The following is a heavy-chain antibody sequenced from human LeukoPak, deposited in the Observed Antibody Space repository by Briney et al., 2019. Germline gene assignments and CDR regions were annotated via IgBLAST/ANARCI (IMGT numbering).Heavy chain of an antibody. J-gene: IGHJ4*02. Sequence: GGSLRLSCAASGFTVSNSYMSWVRQAPGKGLEWVGFIRNKANGGTADYAASVKGRFTISRDDSKTIAYLQMNSLKTEDTAVYYCSRAYSTGWLGINDYWGQGALVTVSS. V-gene: IGHV3-71*01. D-gene: IGHD6-13*01. CDR1: GFTVSNSY. CDR3: SRAYSTGWLGINDY. CDR2: IRNKANGGTA.